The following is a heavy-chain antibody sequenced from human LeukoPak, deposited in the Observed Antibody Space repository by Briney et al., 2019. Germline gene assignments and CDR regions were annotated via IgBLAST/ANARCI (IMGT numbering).Heavy chain of an antibody. Sequence: GGSLRLSCAASGFTFSSYSIYCVRQAPGKGLEWVSSISSSSSYIYYADSVKGRFTISRDNAKNSLYLQMNSLRAEDTAVYYCARCPYYDSSGSLGYWGQGTLVTVSS. CDR1: GFTFSSYS. CDR2: ISSSSSYI. J-gene: IGHJ4*02. D-gene: IGHD3-22*01. CDR3: ARCPYYDSSGSLGY. V-gene: IGHV3-21*01.